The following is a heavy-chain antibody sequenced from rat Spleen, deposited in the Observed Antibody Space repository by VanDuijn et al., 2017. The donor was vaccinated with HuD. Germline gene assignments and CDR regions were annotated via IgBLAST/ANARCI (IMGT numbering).Heavy chain of an antibody. CDR1: GFSLITNS. V-gene: IGHV2-1*01. CDR2: IWGDGNT. D-gene: IGHD3-2*01. Sequence: QVQLKESGPGLVQPSQTLSLTCTVSGFSLITNSVHWVRQPPGKGLERMGGIWGDGNTAYNSLLKSRLTISRDTSKNQVFLKMNSLQTEDTATYYCARDRTGPWDYWGQGVMVTVSS. CDR3: ARDRTGPWDY. J-gene: IGHJ2*01.